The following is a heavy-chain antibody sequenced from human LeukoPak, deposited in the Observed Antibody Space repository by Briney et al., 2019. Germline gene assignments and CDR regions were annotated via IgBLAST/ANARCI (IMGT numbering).Heavy chain of an antibody. CDR1: GFTFSSYS. D-gene: IGHD1-7*01. J-gene: IGHJ4*02. CDR2: ITRSASHT. V-gene: IGHV3-21*01. Sequence: PGGSLRLSCAASGFTFSSYSMNWVRQAPGKGLEWVSSITRSASHTFYADSVKGRFTISRDNAKNSLHLQMNSLRVEDTAVYYCARERNNWNYEGFDYWGQGTLVTVSS. CDR3: ARERNNWNYEGFDY.